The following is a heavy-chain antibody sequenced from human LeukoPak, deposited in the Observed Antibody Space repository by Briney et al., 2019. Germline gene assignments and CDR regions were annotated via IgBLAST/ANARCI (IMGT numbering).Heavy chain of an antibody. J-gene: IGHJ6*02. CDR1: GYTLNTYD. Sequence: ASVKVSCKASGYTLNTYDINWVRQATGQGLEWMGWMNPNNGDTGYAQKFQGRVTMTRNTSISTAYMELSSLGSEDTAVYYCTRGYDTGRYSYGMDVWGQGTTVIVSS. D-gene: IGHD3-10*01. CDR2: MNPNNGDT. V-gene: IGHV1-8*01. CDR3: TRGYDTGRYSYGMDV.